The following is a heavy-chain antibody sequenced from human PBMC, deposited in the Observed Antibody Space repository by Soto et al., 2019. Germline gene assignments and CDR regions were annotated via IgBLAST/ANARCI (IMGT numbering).Heavy chain of an antibody. CDR3: ARIDNTDYLNPPLDY. CDR2: IYWNDDK. J-gene: IGHJ4*02. CDR1: GFSVATTGVG. Sequence: SGPTLVNPTATLTLTCTFSGFSVATTGVGVGWVRQPPGKALEFLAVIYWNDDKRYSPSLRNRLTITKDASRNQVVLKMTDMEPGDTATYYCARIDNTDYLNPPLDYGGQGPPVPVPS. D-gene: IGHD4-17*01. V-gene: IGHV2-5*01.